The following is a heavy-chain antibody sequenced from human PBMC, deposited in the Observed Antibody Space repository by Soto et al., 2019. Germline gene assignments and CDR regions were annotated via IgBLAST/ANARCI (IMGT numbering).Heavy chain of an antibody. Sequence: SETLSLTCTVSGGSISSGGYYWSWIRQHPGKGLEWIGYIYYSGSTYYNPSLKSRVTISVDTSKNQFSLKLSSVTAADTAVYYCARDRAAAGLYYYHGMDVWGQGTTVTVSS. D-gene: IGHD6-13*01. CDR3: ARDRAAAGLYYYHGMDV. CDR1: GGSISSGGYY. CDR2: IYYSGST. V-gene: IGHV4-31*03. J-gene: IGHJ6*02.